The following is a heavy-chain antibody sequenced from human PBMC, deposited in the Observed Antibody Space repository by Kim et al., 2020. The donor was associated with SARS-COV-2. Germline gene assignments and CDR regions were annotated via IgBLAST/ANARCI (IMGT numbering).Heavy chain of an antibody. CDR3: AKDWATVTVDVVY. Sequence: GGSLRLSCAASGFTFSSYGMHWVRQAPGKGLEWVAVISYDGSNKYYADSVKGRFTISRDNSKNTLYLQMNSLRAEDTAVYYCAKDWATVTVDVVYWGQGTLVTVSS. D-gene: IGHD4-17*01. V-gene: IGHV3-30*18. J-gene: IGHJ4*02. CDR2: ISYDGSNK. CDR1: GFTFSSYG.